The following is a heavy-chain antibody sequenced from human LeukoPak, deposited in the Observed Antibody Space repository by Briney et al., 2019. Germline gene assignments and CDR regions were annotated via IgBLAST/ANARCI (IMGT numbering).Heavy chain of an antibody. J-gene: IGHJ4*02. CDR1: GGSFSGYY. CDR2: INHSGST. CDR3: ARNDSSGYFDY. Sequence: SETLSLTCAVYGGSFSGYYWSWIRQPPGKGLEWIGEINHSGSTNYNPSLKSRVTISVDTSKNQFSLKLSSVTAADTAVYYCARNDSSGYFDYWGQGTLATVSS. V-gene: IGHV4-34*01. D-gene: IGHD3-22*01.